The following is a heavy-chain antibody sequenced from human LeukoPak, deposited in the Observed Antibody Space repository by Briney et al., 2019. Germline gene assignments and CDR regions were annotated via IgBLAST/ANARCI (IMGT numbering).Heavy chain of an antibody. D-gene: IGHD1-26*01. CDR2: INPNSGGT. CDR3: ARARSLGIHYYFHY. Sequence: GASEKVSCKASGYTFTGYYMHWVRQAPGRGLEWMGWINPNSGGTNYAQKFQGRVTMTRDTSISTAYMELSRLRSDDTAVYYCARARSLGIHYYFHYWGQGTLVTVSS. V-gene: IGHV1-2*02. J-gene: IGHJ4*02. CDR1: GYTFTGYY.